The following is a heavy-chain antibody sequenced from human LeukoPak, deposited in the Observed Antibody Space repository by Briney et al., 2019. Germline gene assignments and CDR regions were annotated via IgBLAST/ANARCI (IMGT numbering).Heavy chain of an antibody. CDR2: INHSGST. D-gene: IGHD6-6*01. CDR1: GGSFSGYY. Sequence: SETLSLTCAVYGGSFSGYYWSWIRQPPGKGLEWIGEINHSGSTNYNPSLKSRVTISVDTSKNQFSLKLSSVTAADTAVYYCAIGGPLAPLGLWQLVDYYYYGMDVWGQGTTVTVSS. CDR3: AIGGPLAPLGLWQLVDYYYYGMDV. J-gene: IGHJ6*02. V-gene: IGHV4-34*01.